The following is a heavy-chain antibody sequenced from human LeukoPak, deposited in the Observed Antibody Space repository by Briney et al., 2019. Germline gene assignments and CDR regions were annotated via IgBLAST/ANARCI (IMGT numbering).Heavy chain of an antibody. CDR1: GFTFSTYS. CDR2: ISGGSSII. Sequence: GGSLRLSCAASGFTFSTYSMNWVRQAPGKGLEWVSHISGGSSIIYYADSVKDRFTISRDNAKNSLYLQMNSLRAEDTAVYYCARWAQQRHFDYWGQGILVTVSS. J-gene: IGHJ4*02. D-gene: IGHD6-13*01. CDR3: ARWAQQRHFDY. V-gene: IGHV3-48*01.